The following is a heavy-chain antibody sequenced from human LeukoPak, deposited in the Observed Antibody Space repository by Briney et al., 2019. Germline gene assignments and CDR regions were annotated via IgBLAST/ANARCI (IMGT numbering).Heavy chain of an antibody. J-gene: IGHJ3*02. D-gene: IGHD4-11*01. CDR2: ISSSGSTI. V-gene: IGHV3-11*04. Sequence: GSLRLSCAASGFPFSDYYMSWIRPAPGKGLEWVSYISSSGSTIYYADSVKGRFTISRDNAKNSLYLQMNSLRAEDTAVYYCARDPTRDAFDIWGQGTMVTVSS. CDR1: GFPFSDYY. CDR3: ARDPTRDAFDI.